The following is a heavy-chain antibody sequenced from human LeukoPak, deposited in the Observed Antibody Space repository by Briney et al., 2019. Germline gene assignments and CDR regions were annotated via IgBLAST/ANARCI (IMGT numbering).Heavy chain of an antibody. D-gene: IGHD1-20*01. V-gene: IGHV3-21*01. Sequence: GGSLRLSCAASGFNLRAYNMNWVRQAPGKGLEWVSSISTSSSYIYYADSVKGRFTISRDNAENSLYLQMHSLRAEDTALYYCARDDNWNDKPFDFWGQGTLVTVSS. CDR3: ARDDNWNDKPFDF. CDR1: GFNLRAYN. J-gene: IGHJ4*02. CDR2: ISTSSSYI.